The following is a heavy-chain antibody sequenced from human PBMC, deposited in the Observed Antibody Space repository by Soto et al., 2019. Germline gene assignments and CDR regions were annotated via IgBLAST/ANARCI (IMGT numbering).Heavy chain of an antibody. CDR2: ISSSSSYT. Sequence: QVQLVESGGGLVKPGGSLRLSCAASGFTFSDYYMSWIRQAPGKGLEWVSYISSSSSYTNYADSVKGRFTISRDNAKNSLYLPMNSLRAEDTAVYYWARPSSWEATWYFDLWGRGTLVTVSS. CDR3: ARPSSWEATWYFDL. V-gene: IGHV3-11*05. D-gene: IGHD1-26*01. CDR1: GFTFSDYY. J-gene: IGHJ2*01.